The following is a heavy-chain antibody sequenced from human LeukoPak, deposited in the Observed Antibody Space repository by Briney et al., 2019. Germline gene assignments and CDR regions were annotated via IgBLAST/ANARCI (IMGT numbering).Heavy chain of an antibody. V-gene: IGHV5-51*01. D-gene: IGHD2-15*01. CDR1: GSCCSSYW. CDR3: ARLRYCSGGSCPDPSYFDY. Sequence: GEPLKICCKCSGSCCSSYWICLRRQLPGRRLWWMVIIYPGDADTRYSPSYQGQATISADKSIITAYLQWSSLMASDTAMYYCARLRYCSGGSCPDPSYFDYWGQGTLVTVSS. J-gene: IGHJ4*01. CDR2: IYPGDADT.